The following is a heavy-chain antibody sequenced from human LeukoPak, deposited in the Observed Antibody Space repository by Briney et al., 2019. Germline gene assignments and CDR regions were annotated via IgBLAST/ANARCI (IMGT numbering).Heavy chain of an antibody. CDR1: GFTFSTYW. CDR3: ARSPLKSELPGY. Sequence: GGSLRLSCAASGFTFSTYWLSWVRQAPGKGLEWVANIKQDGSEKYYVDSVRGRFTISRDNAKNSLYLQMNTLRAEDTATYYCARSPLKSELPGYWGQGTLVTVSS. J-gene: IGHJ4*02. CDR2: IKQDGSEK. V-gene: IGHV3-7*01. D-gene: IGHD3-10*01.